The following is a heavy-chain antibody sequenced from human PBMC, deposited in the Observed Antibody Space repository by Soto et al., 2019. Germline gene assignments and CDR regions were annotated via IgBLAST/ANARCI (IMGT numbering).Heavy chain of an antibody. Sequence: GESLKISCKGSVYSFTSYWIGWVRQMPGKCLEWMGIIYPGDSDTXXSPSFQGXXTISAYKSISTXYLQWXSLKASDTAMYYCAAATGGYDYWGQGTLVTVSS. D-gene: IGHD2-15*01. CDR1: VYSFTSYW. V-gene: IGHV5-51*01. J-gene: IGHJ4*02. CDR2: IYPGDSDT. CDR3: AAATGGYDY.